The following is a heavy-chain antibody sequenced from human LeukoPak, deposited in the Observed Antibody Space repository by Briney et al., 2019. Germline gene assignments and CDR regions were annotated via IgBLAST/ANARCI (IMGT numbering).Heavy chain of an antibody. V-gene: IGHV3-30*01. D-gene: IGHD3-22*01. J-gene: IGHJ4*02. Sequence: GGSLRLSCAASGFTFSSYAMHWVRQAPGRGLEWVAVISYDGSNTYYADSVKGRFTISRDNSKNTLYLQMNSLRAEGTAVYYCARDGVVYYDSSGPLGGYFDYWGQGTLVTVSS. CDR2: ISYDGSNT. CDR3: ARDGVVYYDSSGPLGGYFDY. CDR1: GFTFSSYA.